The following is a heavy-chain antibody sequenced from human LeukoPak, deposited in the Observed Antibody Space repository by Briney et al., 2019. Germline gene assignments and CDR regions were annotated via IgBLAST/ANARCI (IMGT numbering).Heavy chain of an antibody. CDR3: ASGVVVTNAFDI. J-gene: IGHJ3*02. Sequence: PGGSLRLSCVVSGFNFDNFAMHWVRQPLGKGLEGVAVISHDGRTKYYADSMKGRITISRDNSKNTRYLQMNSLRAEDTAAYYCASGVVVTNAFDIWGQGTMVTVSS. V-gene: IGHV3-30*04. CDR2: ISHDGRTK. CDR1: GFNFDNFA. D-gene: IGHD2-21*02.